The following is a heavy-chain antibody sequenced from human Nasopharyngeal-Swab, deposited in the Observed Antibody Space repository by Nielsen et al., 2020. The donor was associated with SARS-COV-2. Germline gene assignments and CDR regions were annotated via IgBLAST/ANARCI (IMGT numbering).Heavy chain of an antibody. CDR2: IFYSGST. D-gene: IGHD3-3*01. CDR1: GGSISSNDYY. CDR3: ARHDMATFWSAYYWVSDY. Sequence: SETLSLTCTVSGGSISSNDYYWGWIRQPPGKGLEWIGNIFYSGSTYYNPSLKSRVSISVDTSRNQFSLKLSSVTAADTAVYYCARHDMATFWSAYYWVSDYWGQGTLVTVSS. J-gene: IGHJ4*02. V-gene: IGHV4-39*01.